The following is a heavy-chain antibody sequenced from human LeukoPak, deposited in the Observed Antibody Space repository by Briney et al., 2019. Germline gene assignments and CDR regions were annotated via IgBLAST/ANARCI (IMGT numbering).Heavy chain of an antibody. J-gene: IGHJ4*02. V-gene: IGHV3-30*02. CDR3: ARDTLGEGEDANYAVYYFDY. Sequence: GGSLRLSCAASGFTFSTYGMHWVRQAPGKGLEWVAFIQYDGGYKYYADSVKGRFTVSRDNSKNTLYLQMNSLRADDTAVYYCARDTLGEGEDANYAVYYFDYWGQGTVVTVSS. CDR1: GFTFSTYG. CDR2: IQYDGGYK. D-gene: IGHD4/OR15-4a*01.